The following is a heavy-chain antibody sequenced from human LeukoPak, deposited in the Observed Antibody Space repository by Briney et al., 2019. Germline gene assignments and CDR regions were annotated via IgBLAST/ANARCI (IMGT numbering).Heavy chain of an antibody. CDR2: IYYSGST. CDR1: GGSISSYY. CDR3: ARAVANTDDY. J-gene: IGHJ4*02. Sequence: SETLSLTCTVSGGSISSYYWSWIRQPPGKGLEWIGYIYYSGSTNYNPSLKSRVTISVDTSKNQFSLKLSSVTAADTAVYYCARAVANTDDYWGQGTLVTVSS. V-gene: IGHV4-59*08. D-gene: IGHD4-23*01.